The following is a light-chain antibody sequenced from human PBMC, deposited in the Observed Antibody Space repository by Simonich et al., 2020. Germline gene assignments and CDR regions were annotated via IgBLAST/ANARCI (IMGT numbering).Light chain of an antibody. CDR3: SSYTSSSHLV. J-gene: IGLJ2*01. CDR2: DVS. V-gene: IGLV2-11*01. CDR1: SSDGGGYNY. Sequence: QSALTQPRSVSGSPGQSVTISCTGTSSDGGGYNYVSWYQQHPGKAPKLMIYDVSKRPSGVPDRFSGSKSGNTASLTISGLQAEDEADYYCSSYTSSSHLVFGGGTKLTVL.